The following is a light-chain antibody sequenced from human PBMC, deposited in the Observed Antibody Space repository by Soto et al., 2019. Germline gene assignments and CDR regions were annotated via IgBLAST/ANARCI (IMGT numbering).Light chain of an antibody. CDR2: SAS. V-gene: IGKV1-39*01. Sequence: DIQMTQSPSSLSASVGDRVTITCRASQGISTYLNWYQQKPGKAPNLLIYSASTLQSGVPSRFSGSGSGTDFTFTISSLQPEDFATYYCQQGYNTPLTFGGGTKVEI. J-gene: IGKJ4*01. CDR3: QQGYNTPLT. CDR1: QGISTY.